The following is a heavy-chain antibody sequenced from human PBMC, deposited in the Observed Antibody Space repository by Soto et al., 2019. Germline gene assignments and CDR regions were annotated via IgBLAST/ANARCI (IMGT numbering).Heavy chain of an antibody. CDR2: IVPIFGTS. D-gene: IGHD2-15*01. Sequence: QVQLVQSGAEVKKPGSSVKVSCKASGGIFSSHAITWVRQAPGQGLEWMGGIVPIFGTSNYAEHFQGRVTITADKSTSTAYMELSSLRSEDTAVYYCASDIVVVVAVPDDYYYGLAVWGQGTPVTVSS. CDR1: GGIFSSHA. CDR3: ASDIVVVVAVPDDYYYGLAV. J-gene: IGHJ6*02. V-gene: IGHV1-69*06.